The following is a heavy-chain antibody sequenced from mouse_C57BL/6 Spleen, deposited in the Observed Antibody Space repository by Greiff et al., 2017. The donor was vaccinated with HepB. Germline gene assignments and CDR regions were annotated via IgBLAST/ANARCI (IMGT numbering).Heavy chain of an antibody. J-gene: IGHJ4*01. V-gene: IGHV1-55*01. Sequence: VQLQQSGAELVKPGASVKISCKASGYSFSSYWMNWVKQRPGKGLEWIGDIYPGSGSTNYNEKFKSKATLTVDTSSSTAYMQLSSLTSEDSAVYYCAREGNGNQGMDYWGQGTSVTVSS. D-gene: IGHD2-1*01. CDR2: IYPGSGST. CDR3: AREGNGNQGMDY. CDR1: GYSFSSYW.